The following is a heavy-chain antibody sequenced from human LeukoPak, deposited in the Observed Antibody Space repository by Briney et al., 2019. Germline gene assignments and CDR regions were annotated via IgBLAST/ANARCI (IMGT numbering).Heavy chain of an antibody. CDR2: INPNSGGT. CDR1: GYTFTGYY. CDR3: ARDYYDILTAPGYFDY. Sequence: ASVKVSCKASGYTFTGYYMHWVRQAPGQGLEWMGWINPNSGGTNYAQKFQGRVTMTRDTSISTAYMELSRLRSDDTAVYYCARDYYDILTAPGYFDYWGQGTLVTVSS. D-gene: IGHD3-9*01. V-gene: IGHV1-2*02. J-gene: IGHJ4*02.